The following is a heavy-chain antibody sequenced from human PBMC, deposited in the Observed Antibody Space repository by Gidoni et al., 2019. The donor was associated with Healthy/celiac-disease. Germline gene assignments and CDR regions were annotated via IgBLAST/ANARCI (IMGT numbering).Heavy chain of an antibody. CDR3: ARGRPGGLLYRSRYYFDY. D-gene: IGHD3-3*01. CDR1: AGSFSGYY. CDR2: INHSGST. J-gene: IGHJ4*02. V-gene: IGHV4-34*01. Sequence: QVQLQQWGAGLLKPSETLSLTCAVYAGSFSGYYWSWIRQPPGKGLEWIGEINHSGSTNYNPSLKSRVTISVDTSKNQFSLKLSSVTAADTAVYYCARGRPGGLLYRSRYYFDYWGQGTLVTVSS.